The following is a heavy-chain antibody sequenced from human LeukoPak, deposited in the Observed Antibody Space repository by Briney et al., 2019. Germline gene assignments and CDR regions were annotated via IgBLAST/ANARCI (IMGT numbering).Heavy chain of an antibody. CDR3: SRGTIFGVVVMYYSGMDV. J-gene: IGHJ6*02. CDR1: GFTLGDYA. D-gene: IGHD3-3*01. Sequence: PGGSLRLSCAASGFTLGDYALSWVRQAPGKGLEWVGLIRSNGYGGTTEYAASVKGRFTISRDDSKGIAYLQMNSLKTEDTAVYYCSRGTIFGVVVMYYSGMDVWGQGTTVTVSS. CDR2: IRSNGYGGTT. V-gene: IGHV3-49*04.